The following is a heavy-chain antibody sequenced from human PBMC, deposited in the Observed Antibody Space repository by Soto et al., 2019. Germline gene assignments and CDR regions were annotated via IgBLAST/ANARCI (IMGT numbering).Heavy chain of an antibody. CDR3: AKGGANYYGSGGWDY. Sequence: GGSLRLSCAASGFTFSSYEMNWVRQAPGKGLEWVSYISSSGSTIYYADSVKGRFTISRDNAKNSLYLQMNSLRAEDTALYYCAKGGANYYGSGGWDYWGQGTPVTVSS. J-gene: IGHJ4*02. CDR2: ISSSGSTI. V-gene: IGHV3-48*03. D-gene: IGHD3-10*01. CDR1: GFTFSSYE.